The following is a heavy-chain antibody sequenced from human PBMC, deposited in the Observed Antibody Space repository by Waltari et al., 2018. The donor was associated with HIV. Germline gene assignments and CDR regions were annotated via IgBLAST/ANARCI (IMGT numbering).Heavy chain of an antibody. J-gene: IGHJ4*02. CDR1: GFSFSTHK. Sequence: EVQLVESGGGLVKPGGSLRLSCAASGFSFSTHKMKWFRRVHGRGVEWVSSISSAGSYTFYADSVKGRFTITRDNAKNSLYLQMNSLRVEDTAMYYCGRERFLEWLLYTGGGIDYWGQGTLVTVSS. D-gene: IGHD3-3*01. V-gene: IGHV3-21*01. CDR2: ISSAGSYT. CDR3: GRERFLEWLLYTGGGIDY.